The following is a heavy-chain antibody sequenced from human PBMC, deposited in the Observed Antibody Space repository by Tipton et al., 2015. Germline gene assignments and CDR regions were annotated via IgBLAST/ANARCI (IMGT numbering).Heavy chain of an antibody. J-gene: IGHJ6*02. V-gene: IGHV4-61*01. D-gene: IGHD5-24*01. CDR3: ARDLEHGMDV. CDR1: GGSVSSGSYY. Sequence: TLSLTCTVSGGSVSSGSYYWSWIRQPPGKGLEWIGYISYTETSHYNASLKSRVTISIDTSKNQFSLKLSSVTAADTAVYYCARDLEHGMDVWGQVTAVTVS. CDR2: ISYTETS.